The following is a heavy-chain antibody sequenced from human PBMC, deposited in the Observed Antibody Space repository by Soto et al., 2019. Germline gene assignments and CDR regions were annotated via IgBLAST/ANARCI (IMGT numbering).Heavy chain of an antibody. CDR3: ASGLYGGNFDD. V-gene: IGHV4-38-2*01. Sequence: XETLSLTCGDSDRSINSNNYWLWIRQPPGKGLEWIVAIHHSGTTYYSPSLKSRVTISMDTSKNHFSLRLSSMTAADTAIYFCASGLYGGNFDDWGQGVPVTVSS. J-gene: IGHJ4*02. D-gene: IGHD4-17*01. CDR1: DRSINSNNY. CDR2: IHHSGTT.